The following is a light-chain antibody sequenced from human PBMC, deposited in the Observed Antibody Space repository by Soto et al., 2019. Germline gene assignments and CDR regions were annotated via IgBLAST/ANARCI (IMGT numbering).Light chain of an antibody. CDR3: SSYTSSNTLV. J-gene: IGLJ3*02. Sequence: QSALTQPASVSGSPGQSITISCTGTSSDVSSYNYVSRYQHYPGKAPKLMIYEVTYRPSGVSDRFSGSKSGNTASLTISGLQAEDEADYYCSSYTSSNTLVFGGGTKVTVL. V-gene: IGLV2-14*01. CDR1: SSDVSSYNY. CDR2: EVT.